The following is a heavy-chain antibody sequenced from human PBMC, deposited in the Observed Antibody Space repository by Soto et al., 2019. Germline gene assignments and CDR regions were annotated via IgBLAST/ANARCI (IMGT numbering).Heavy chain of an antibody. D-gene: IGHD3-22*01. J-gene: IGHJ4*02. CDR1: GFTFSTYG. V-gene: IGHV3-30*18. CDR3: AKTITTYSGDSRGRGALVDY. Sequence: QVQLVESGGGVVQPGRSLRLSCAASGFTFSTYGMHWVRQPPGKGLEWVAVISSDGSNEYYADPVKGRFTISRDNSKNTLYLQMNSLRVEDTAVYYCAKTITTYSGDSRGRGALVDYCGQGTLVTVSS. CDR2: ISSDGSNE.